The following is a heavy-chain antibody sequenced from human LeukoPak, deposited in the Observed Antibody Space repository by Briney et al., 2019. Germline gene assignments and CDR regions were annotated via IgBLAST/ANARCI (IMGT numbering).Heavy chain of an antibody. J-gene: IGHJ3*02. CDR1: GFTFSYHG. CDR3: ARDTPYSERAFDI. Sequence: GGSLRLSCAASGFTFSYHGMHWVRQAPGRGLEWVAFIRNDGSQKYYPDSVKGRFTISRDNAKNSLYLQMNSLRAEDTAVYYCARDTPYSERAFDIWGQGTMVTVSS. CDR2: IRNDGSQK. V-gene: IGHV3-30*02. D-gene: IGHD1-26*01.